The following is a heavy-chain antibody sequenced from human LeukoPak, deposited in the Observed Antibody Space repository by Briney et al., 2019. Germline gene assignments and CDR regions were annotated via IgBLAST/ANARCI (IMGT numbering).Heavy chain of an antibody. CDR2: INWNSDSI. CDR3: AINGGGDSGYGNFDY. J-gene: IGHJ4*02. D-gene: IGHD5-12*01. Sequence: QPGRSLRLSCAVSGFTFDDYAMHWVRQVPGKGLEWVSGINWNSDSIGYADSVKGRFTAPRDNAKNSLYLQMNSLRAEDTAFYYCAINGGGDSGYGNFDYWGQGTLVTVSS. CDR1: GFTFDDYA. V-gene: IGHV3-9*01.